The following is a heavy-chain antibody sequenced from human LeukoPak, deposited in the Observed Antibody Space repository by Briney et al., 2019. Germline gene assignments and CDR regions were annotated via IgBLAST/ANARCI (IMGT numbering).Heavy chain of an antibody. CDR3: ARDHYDSSGYSHYFYYMDV. CDR2: INHSGST. CDR1: GGSFSGYY. V-gene: IGHV4-34*01. Sequence: SETLSLTCAVYGGSFSGYYWSWIRKPPGRGLEWIGEINHSGSTNYNPSLKSRVTISVDTSKNQFSLKLSSVTAADTAVYYCARDHYDSSGYSHYFYYMDVWGKGTTVTVSS. D-gene: IGHD3-22*01. J-gene: IGHJ6*03.